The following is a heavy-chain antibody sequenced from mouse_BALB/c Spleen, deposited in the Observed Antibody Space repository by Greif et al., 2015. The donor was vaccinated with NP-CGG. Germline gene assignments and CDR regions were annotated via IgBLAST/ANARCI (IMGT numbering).Heavy chain of an antibody. J-gene: IGHJ1*01. CDR2: ISSGGSYT. Sequence: EVKLMESGGGLVKPGGSLKLSCAASGFTFSSYAMSWVRQSPEKRLEWVAEISSGGSYTYYPDTVTGRFTISRDNAKNTLYLEMSSLRSVDTAMYYCARGGGNYGFYWYFDVWGAGTTVTVSS. V-gene: IGHV5-9-4*01. CDR3: ARGGGNYGFYWYFDV. CDR1: GFTFSSYA. D-gene: IGHD2-1*01.